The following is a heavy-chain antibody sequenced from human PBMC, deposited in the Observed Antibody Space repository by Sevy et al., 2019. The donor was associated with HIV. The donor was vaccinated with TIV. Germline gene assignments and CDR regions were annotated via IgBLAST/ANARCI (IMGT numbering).Heavy chain of an antibody. J-gene: IGHJ4*02. V-gene: IGHV1-2*02. CDR1: GYTFTGYY. D-gene: IGHD5-12*01. Sequence: ASVKVSCKASGYTFTGYYMHWVRQAPGQGLEWMGWINPNSGGTNYAQKFQGRVTMTRDTSISTAYMELSRLRSDDTAVYYCARIRGYSGYPINTLYYFDYWGQGTLVTVSS. CDR2: INPNSGGT. CDR3: ARIRGYSGYPINTLYYFDY.